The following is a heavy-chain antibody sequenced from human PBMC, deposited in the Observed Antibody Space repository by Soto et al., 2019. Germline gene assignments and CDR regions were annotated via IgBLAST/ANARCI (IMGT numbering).Heavy chain of an antibody. J-gene: IGHJ1*01. CDR3: ARGRGGVQH. D-gene: IGHD3-10*01. CDR2: LTDSGGT. Sequence: QVQLQQWGAGLLKPSETLSLTCAVYGGSFSGYYWSWVRQPPGKGLEWIGELTDSGGTNYNASLKSRVSISGDTSNNQFSLKLSFVTAADTAVYYCARGRGGVQHWGQGTLVTVSS. CDR1: GGSFSGYY. V-gene: IGHV4-34*01.